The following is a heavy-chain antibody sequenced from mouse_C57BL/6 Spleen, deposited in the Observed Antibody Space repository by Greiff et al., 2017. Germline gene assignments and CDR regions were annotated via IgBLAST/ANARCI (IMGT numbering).Heavy chain of an antibody. CDR2: ISNDGST. CDR3: ARDGELCYDYAFAY. CDR1: GYSITSGYY. D-gene: IGHD2-4*01. J-gene: IGHJ3*01. Sequence: SGPGLVKPSPSLSLTCSVTGYSITSGYYWNWIRQFPGNKLGWMGYISNDGSTNYNPSLKNRISITRDTSKNQFFLKLNSVTTEDTATYYCARDGELCYDYAFAYWGQGTLVTVSA. V-gene: IGHV3-6*01.